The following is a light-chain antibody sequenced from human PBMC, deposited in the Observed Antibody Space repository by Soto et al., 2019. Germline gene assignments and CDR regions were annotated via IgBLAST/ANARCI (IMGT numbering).Light chain of an antibody. Sequence: EIVLTQSPGTLSLSTGERATLSCRASQSVSSSYLAWYQQKPGQAPRLLIYGASSRATGIPDRFSGSVSGTDFTLTISRLEPEDFAVYYCQQYGSSPQTFGQGTKVDIK. CDR1: QSVSSSY. V-gene: IGKV3-20*01. J-gene: IGKJ1*01. CDR2: GAS. CDR3: QQYGSSPQT.